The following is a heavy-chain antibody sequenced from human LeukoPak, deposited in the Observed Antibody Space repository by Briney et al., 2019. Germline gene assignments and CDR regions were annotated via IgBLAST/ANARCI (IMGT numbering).Heavy chain of an antibody. V-gene: IGHV4-4*07. CDR3: ARDLGGLYYDSGGTDY. J-gene: IGHJ4*02. Sequence: PSETLSLTCTVSGGSISTYHWSWIRQPAGKGLEWIGRIYGSGSTNYNRSLWGRVTMSVDTSKNQVSLNLSSVTAADTAVYYCARDLGGLYYDSGGTDYWGQGTLVTVSS. CDR1: GGSISTYH. CDR2: IYGSGST. D-gene: IGHD3-22*01.